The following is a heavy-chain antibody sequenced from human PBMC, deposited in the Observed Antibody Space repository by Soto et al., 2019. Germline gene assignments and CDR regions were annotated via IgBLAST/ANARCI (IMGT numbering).Heavy chain of an antibody. J-gene: IGHJ4*02. CDR2: ISAYNGNT. D-gene: IGHD3-10*01. CDR3: ARGHPTNYYGSGSYYNSL. V-gene: IGHV1-18*01. CDR1: GYTFTSYG. Sequence: QVQLVQSGAEVKKPGASVKVSCKASGYTFTSYGISWVRQAPGQGLEWMGWISAYNGNTNYAQKLQGRVTMTTDTPTITAYMELRSLRSDDTAVYYCARGHPTNYYGSGSYYNSLWGQGTLVTVSS.